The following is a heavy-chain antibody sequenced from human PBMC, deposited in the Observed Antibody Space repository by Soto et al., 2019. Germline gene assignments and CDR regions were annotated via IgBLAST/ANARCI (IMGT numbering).Heavy chain of an antibody. CDR3: AILIRRYSSGWYFDL. Sequence: QVQLQESGPGLVKPSQTLSLTCTVSGGSISSGGYYWSWIRQHPGKGLEWIGYIYYSGSTYYNPSLKSRVTISVDTSKTQFSLKLSSVTAADTAVYYWAILIRRYSSGWYFDLWGRGTLVTVSS. D-gene: IGHD6-19*01. V-gene: IGHV4-31*03. CDR2: IYYSGST. CDR1: GGSISSGGYY. J-gene: IGHJ2*01.